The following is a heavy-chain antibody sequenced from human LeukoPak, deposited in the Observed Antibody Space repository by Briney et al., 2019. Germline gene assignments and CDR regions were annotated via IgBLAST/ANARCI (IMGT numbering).Heavy chain of an antibody. CDR1: GGSFSGYY. J-gene: IGHJ5*02. CDR3: ARGVITMVRGATLANWFGP. Sequence: SETLSLTCAVYGGSFSGYYWSWIRQPPGKGLEWIGEINHSGSTNYNPSLKSRVTISVDTSKNQFSLKLSSVTAADTAVYYCARGVITMVRGATLANWFGPWGQGTLVTVSS. V-gene: IGHV4-34*01. D-gene: IGHD3-10*01. CDR2: INHSGST.